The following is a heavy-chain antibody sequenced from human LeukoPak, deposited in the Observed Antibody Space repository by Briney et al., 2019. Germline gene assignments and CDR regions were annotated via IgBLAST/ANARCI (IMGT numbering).Heavy chain of an antibody. V-gene: IGHV3-23*01. Sequence: GGSLRLSCAASGFTFSSYTMSWVRQASGKGLEWVSTITTSNGNTYYADSVKGRFTVSRDNSKNTLFLQMNSLRAEDTAVYYCAKDGGLWVSAHWGDSWGRGTLVTVSS. D-gene: IGHD7-27*01. J-gene: IGHJ4*02. CDR3: AKDGGLWVSAHWGDS. CDR2: ITTSNGNT. CDR1: GFTFSSYT.